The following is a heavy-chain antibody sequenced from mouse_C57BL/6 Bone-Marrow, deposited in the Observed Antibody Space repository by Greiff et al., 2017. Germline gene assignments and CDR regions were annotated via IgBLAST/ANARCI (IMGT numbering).Heavy chain of an antibody. CDR1: GYTFTDYE. D-gene: IGHD3-2*02. Sequence: QVQLQQSGAELVRPGASVTLSCKASGYTFTDYEMHWVKQTPVHGLEWIGAIDPETGGTAYNQKFKGKAILTADKSSSTAYMELRSLTSEDSAVYYCTRASSGSGAWFAYWGQGTLVTVSA. CDR2: IDPETGGT. J-gene: IGHJ3*01. V-gene: IGHV1-15*01. CDR3: TRASSGSGAWFAY.